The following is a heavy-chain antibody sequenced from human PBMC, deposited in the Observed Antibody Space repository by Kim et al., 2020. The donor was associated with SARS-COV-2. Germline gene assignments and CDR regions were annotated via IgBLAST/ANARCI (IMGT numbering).Heavy chain of an antibody. CDR1: GGSISSYY. Sequence: SETLSLTCTVSGGSISSYYCSWIRQPPGKGLEWIGYIYYSGSTNYNPSLKSRVTISVDTSKNQFSLKLSSVTAADTAVYYCARVEYSSSSFVGYYYYYMDVWGKGTTVTVSS. D-gene: IGHD6-6*01. J-gene: IGHJ6*03. V-gene: IGHV4-59*01. CDR3: ARVEYSSSSFVGYYYYYMDV. CDR2: IYYSGST.